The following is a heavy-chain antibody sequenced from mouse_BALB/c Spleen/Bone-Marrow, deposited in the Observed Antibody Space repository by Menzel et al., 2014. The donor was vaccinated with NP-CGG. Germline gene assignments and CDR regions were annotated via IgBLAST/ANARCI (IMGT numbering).Heavy chain of an antibody. CDR2: ISSGGGNT. V-gene: IGHV5-12-1*01. CDR1: GFAFSSYD. D-gene: IGHD3-1*01. J-gene: IGHJ2*01. Sequence: VQLKESGGGLVKPGGSLKLSCAASGFAFSSYDMSWVRQTPAKRLEWVASISSGGGNTYYPGTVKGRITISRDNAKNAMSLKMSSLKSEDTAMYYCARHGWGYDWGQGTTLTGSS. CDR3: ARHGWGYD.